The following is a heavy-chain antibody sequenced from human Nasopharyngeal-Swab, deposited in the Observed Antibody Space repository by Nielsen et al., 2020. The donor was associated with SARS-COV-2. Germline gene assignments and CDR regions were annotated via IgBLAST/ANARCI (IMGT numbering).Heavy chain of an antibody. D-gene: IGHD3-16*02. CDR2: VNHSGST. Sequence: SETLSLTCAVSGGSFSGYYWSWIRQPPGKGLERIGEVNHSGSTYYNPSLKSRVTISVDTSKNQFSLKLSSVTAADTAVYYCARGKNYVWGTYRYNGWFDPWGQGTLVTVSS. CDR3: ARGKNYVWGTYRYNGWFDP. J-gene: IGHJ5*02. CDR1: GGSFSGYY. V-gene: IGHV4-34*01.